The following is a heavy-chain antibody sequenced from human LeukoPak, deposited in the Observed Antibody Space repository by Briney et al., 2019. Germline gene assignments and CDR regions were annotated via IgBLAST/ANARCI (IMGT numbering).Heavy chain of an antibody. V-gene: IGHV1-2*02. D-gene: IGHD5-12*01. J-gene: IGHJ4*02. CDR3: ARGGRKLVATIDY. Sequence: ASVKVSCKASGYTFTGYYMHWVRQAPGQGPEWTGWINPNSGGTNYAQKFQGRVTMTRDTSISTAYMELSRLRSDDTAVYYCARGGRKLVATIDYWGQGTLVTVSS. CDR2: INPNSGGT. CDR1: GYTFTGYY.